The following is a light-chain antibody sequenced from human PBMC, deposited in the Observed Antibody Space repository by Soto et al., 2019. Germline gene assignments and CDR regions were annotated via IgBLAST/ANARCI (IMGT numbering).Light chain of an antibody. CDR1: QGISTY. Sequence: DIQLTQSPSFQSASVGDRVTITCRASQGISTYLAWYQQKPGKAPKLLIYAASTLQSGVPSRFSGSGSGTEFTLTISSLQPEDFATYYCLQLNSYPRSFGQGTRLEIK. CDR2: AAS. J-gene: IGKJ2*01. V-gene: IGKV1-9*01. CDR3: LQLNSYPRS.